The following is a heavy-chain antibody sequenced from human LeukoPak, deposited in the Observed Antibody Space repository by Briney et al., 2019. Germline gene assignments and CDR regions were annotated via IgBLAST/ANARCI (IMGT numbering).Heavy chain of an antibody. J-gene: IGHJ6*03. CDR3: ARVECSGGSCYLSDYYYYHMDV. CDR2: ISSSSSYI. CDR1: GFTFSSYS. D-gene: IGHD2-15*01. V-gene: IGHV3-21*01. Sequence: PGGSLRLSCAASGFTFSSYSMNWVRQAPGKGLEWVSSISSSSSYIYYADSVKGRFTISRDNAKNSLYLQMNSLRAEDTAVYYCARVECSGGSCYLSDYYYYHMDVWGKGTTVTVSS.